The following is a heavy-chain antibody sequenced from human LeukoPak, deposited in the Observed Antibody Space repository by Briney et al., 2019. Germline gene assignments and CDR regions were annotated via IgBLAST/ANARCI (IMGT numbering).Heavy chain of an antibody. CDR1: GYTFTGYY. D-gene: IGHD3-22*01. CDR2: INPNSGGT. Sequence: ASVTVSCKASGYTFTGYYMHWVRQAPGQGLEWMGWINPNSGGTNYAQKLQGRVTVTRDTSISTAYMELSRLRSDDTAVYYCAREGRTDYYDSSGYYLNWFDPWGQGTLVTVSS. J-gene: IGHJ5*02. V-gene: IGHV1-2*02. CDR3: AREGRTDYYDSSGYYLNWFDP.